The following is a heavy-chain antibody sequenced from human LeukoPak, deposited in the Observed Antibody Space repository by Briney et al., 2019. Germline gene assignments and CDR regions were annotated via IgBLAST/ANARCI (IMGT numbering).Heavy chain of an antibody. D-gene: IGHD3-22*01. Sequence: PSETLSLTCAVYGGSFSGYYWCWIRQPPGKGLEWIGEINYSGSTNYNPSLKSRVTISVDTSKNQFSLKLSSVTAADTAVYYCARRRYYYDSSGSYDAFDIWGRGTMVTVSS. V-gene: IGHV4-34*01. CDR1: GGSFSGYY. J-gene: IGHJ3*02. CDR2: INYSGST. CDR3: ARRRYYYDSSGSYDAFDI.